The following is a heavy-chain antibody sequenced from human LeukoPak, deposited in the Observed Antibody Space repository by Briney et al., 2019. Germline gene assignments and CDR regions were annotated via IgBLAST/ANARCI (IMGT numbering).Heavy chain of an antibody. Sequence: SETLSLTCTVSGGSISSYYWSWIRQSPGKGLEWIGYIYYSGSTNYNPSLKSRVTISVDTSKKQFSLKLSSVTAADTAVYYCARVGTKTTLDYWGQGTLVTVSS. CDR2: IYYSGST. D-gene: IGHD4-17*01. J-gene: IGHJ4*02. V-gene: IGHV4-59*12. CDR1: GGSISSYY. CDR3: ARVGTKTTLDY.